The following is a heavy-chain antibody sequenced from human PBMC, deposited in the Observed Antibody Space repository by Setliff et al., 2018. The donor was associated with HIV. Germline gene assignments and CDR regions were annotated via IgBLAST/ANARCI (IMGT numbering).Heavy chain of an antibody. J-gene: IGHJ2*01. CDR3: ARSTSSGGGHYWYFDL. CDR2: ITPSDSYT. V-gene: IGHV1-46*01. Sequence: ASVKVSCKASGYTFTTYGISWVRQAPGQGLEWMGIITPSDSYTVYAQKFQGRVTMTRDTSTSTVYMELSSLRSDDTAVYYCARSTSSGGGHYWYFDLWGRGTLVTVSS. D-gene: IGHD3-16*01. CDR1: GYTFTTYG.